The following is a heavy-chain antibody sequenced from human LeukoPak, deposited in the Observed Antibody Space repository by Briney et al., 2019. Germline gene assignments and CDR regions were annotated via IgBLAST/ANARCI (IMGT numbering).Heavy chain of an antibody. V-gene: IGHV3-23*01. J-gene: IGHJ4*02. CDR1: GFTLSSYA. Sequence: GGSLRLSCAASGFTLSSYAMSWVRQAPGKGLEWVSAISDTGNTYHADSVKGRFTISRDSSKNTLFLRMNRLRPEDAAVYYCAKAPVTTCRGAFCYPFDYWGLGTLVTVSS. CDR3: AKAPVTTCRGAFCYPFDY. D-gene: IGHD2-15*01. CDR2: ISDTGNT.